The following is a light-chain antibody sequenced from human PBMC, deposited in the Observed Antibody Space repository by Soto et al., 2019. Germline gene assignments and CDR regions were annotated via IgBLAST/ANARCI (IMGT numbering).Light chain of an antibody. CDR3: QQYNKGPPWT. Sequence: EVVMTQSPATLSVSPGDSATLSCQASEGVGTNLAWYQQTPGQGPRLLIYATSTRATGIPARFSGSGSGTEFTLTISGLQSEDFAIYYCQQYNKGPPWTFGQGTKVEIK. CDR2: ATS. J-gene: IGKJ1*01. CDR1: EGVGTN. V-gene: IGKV3-15*01.